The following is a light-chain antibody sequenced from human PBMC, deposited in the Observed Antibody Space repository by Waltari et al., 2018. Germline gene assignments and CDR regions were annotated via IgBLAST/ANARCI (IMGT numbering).Light chain of an antibody. J-gene: IGKJ4*01. Sequence: DIQMTQSPSSLSASIGARAPITCRASQTISSYLNWYQQKPGKAPKVLIYASSTLRSGVPSRFSGSRSGTDFTLTISSLQPEDFATYYCQQSYSTPLTFGGGTKVEIK. CDR3: QQSYSTPLT. CDR2: ASS. CDR1: QTISSY. V-gene: IGKV1-39*01.